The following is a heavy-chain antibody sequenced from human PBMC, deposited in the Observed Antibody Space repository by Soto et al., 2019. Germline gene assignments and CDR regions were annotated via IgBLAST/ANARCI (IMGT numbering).Heavy chain of an antibody. D-gene: IGHD1-1*01. J-gene: IGHJ6*04. V-gene: IGHV3-21*01. Sequence: GGSLRLSWVTSGFTFSRNTMNWVRQAPGKGLEWVASITASGSYVYYADSVKGRFSACRDNAKNSLSLQMDSLRPDDTAIYFCVTDEGIDDLEVWGKGTTVTVSA. CDR1: GFTFSRNT. CDR3: VTDEGIDDLEV. CDR2: ITASGSYV.